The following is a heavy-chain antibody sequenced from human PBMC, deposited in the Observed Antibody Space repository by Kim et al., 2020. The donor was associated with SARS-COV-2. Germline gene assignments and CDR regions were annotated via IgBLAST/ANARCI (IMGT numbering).Heavy chain of an antibody. Sequence: ASVKVSCKASGYTFTSYGISWVRQAPGQGLEWMGWISAYNGNTNYAQKLQGRVTMTTDTSTSTAYMELRSLRSDDTAVYYCARDLSMTTVNAGPWFDPWGQGTLVTVSS. CDR1: GYTFTSYG. J-gene: IGHJ5*02. CDR2: ISAYNGNT. CDR3: ARDLSMTTVNAGPWFDP. D-gene: IGHD4-4*01. V-gene: IGHV1-18*01.